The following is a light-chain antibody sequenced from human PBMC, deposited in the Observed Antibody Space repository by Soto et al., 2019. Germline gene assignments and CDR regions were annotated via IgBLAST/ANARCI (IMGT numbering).Light chain of an antibody. J-gene: IGLJ1*01. CDR3: CSYTTSNTRQIV. Sequence: QSMVTQPASVSGSPGQSSTISCPGTSSDVGGYNYVSWYQQHPGKAPKFMIYDVSNRPSGVSNRFSGSKSGNTASLTISGLQAEDEADYYCCSYTTSNTRQIVFGTGTKVTVL. CDR1: SSDVGGYNY. V-gene: IGLV2-14*01. CDR2: DVS.